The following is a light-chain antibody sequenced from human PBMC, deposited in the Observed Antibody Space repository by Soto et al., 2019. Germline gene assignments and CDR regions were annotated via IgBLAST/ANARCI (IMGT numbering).Light chain of an antibody. J-gene: IGKJ1*01. CDR1: QTISTN. CDR3: QQYGSSGT. Sequence: EIVMEQSPATLSVSPGERATLSCRASQTISTNLAWYQHNPGQAPRLLISGASTRATGIPARFSGSGSGTEFTLTISRLEPEDFAVYYCQQYGSSGTFGQGTKVDIK. CDR2: GAS. V-gene: IGKV3-15*01.